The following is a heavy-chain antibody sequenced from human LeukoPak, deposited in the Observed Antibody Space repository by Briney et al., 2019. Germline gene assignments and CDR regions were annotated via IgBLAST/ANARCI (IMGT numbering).Heavy chain of an antibody. CDR3: ARSAGSGSYYNGFDY. CDR2: INPNSGGT. Sequence: GASVKVSCRASGYTFTGYYMHWVRQAPGQGLEWMGWINPNSGGTNYAQKLQGRVTMTTDTSTSTAYMELRSLRSDDTAVYYCARSAGSGSYYNGFDYWGQGTLVTVSS. V-gene: IGHV1-2*02. D-gene: IGHD3-10*01. CDR1: GYTFTGYY. J-gene: IGHJ4*02.